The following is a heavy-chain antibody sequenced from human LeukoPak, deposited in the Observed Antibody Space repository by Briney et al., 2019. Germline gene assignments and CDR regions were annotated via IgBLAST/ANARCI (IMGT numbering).Heavy chain of an antibody. D-gene: IGHD3-3*01. CDR2: IWYDGSNK. CDR1: GFTFSSYG. J-gene: IGHJ2*01. CDR3: ARDPPVHYDFWSGYYPDWYFDL. V-gene: IGHV3-33*01. Sequence: GGSLRLSCAASGFTFSSYGMHWVRQAPGKGLEWVAVIWYDGSNKYYADSVKGRFTISRDNSKNTLYLQMNSLRAEDTAVYYCARDPPVHYDFWSGYYPDWYFDLWAVAPWSLSPQ.